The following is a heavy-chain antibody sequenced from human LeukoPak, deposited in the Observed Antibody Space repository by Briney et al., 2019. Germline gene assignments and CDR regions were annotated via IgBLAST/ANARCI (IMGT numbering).Heavy chain of an antibody. Sequence: GGSLRLSCAASGFTFDDYAMHWVRQAPGKGLEWVSGISWNSGSIGYADSVKGRFTISRDNAKNSLYLQMNSLRAEDTALYYCAKVAEGLPEDWGQGTLVTVSS. J-gene: IGHJ4*02. D-gene: IGHD4-11*01. CDR1: GFTFDDYA. CDR3: AKVAEGLPED. CDR2: ISWNSGSI. V-gene: IGHV3-9*01.